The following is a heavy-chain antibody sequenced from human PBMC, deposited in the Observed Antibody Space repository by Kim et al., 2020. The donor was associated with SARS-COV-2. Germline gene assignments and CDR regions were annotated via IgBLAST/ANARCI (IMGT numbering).Heavy chain of an antibody. J-gene: IGHJ6*02. D-gene: IGHD6-19*01. CDR3: ARDRVAGIYYYYYGMDV. CDR2: ISSSSSYI. CDR1: GFTFSSYS. Sequence: GGSLRLSCAASGFTFSSYSMNWVRQAPGKGLEWVSSISSSSSYIYYADSVKGRFTISRDNAKNSLYLQMNSLRAEDTAVYYCARDRVAGIYYYYYGMDVWGQGTTVTVSS. V-gene: IGHV3-21*01.